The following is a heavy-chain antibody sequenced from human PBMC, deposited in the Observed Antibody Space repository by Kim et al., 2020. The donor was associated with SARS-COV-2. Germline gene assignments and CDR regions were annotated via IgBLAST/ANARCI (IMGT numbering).Heavy chain of an antibody. CDR2: IFRGGTT. D-gene: IGHD4-4*01. CDR3: ARDPVADGYSFFDY. CDR1: GLTVTSNH. J-gene: IGHJ4*02. Sequence: GGSLRLSCAVSGLTVTSNHMTWIRQGPGRGLEWVSVIFRGGTTYYAPSVRGRFTVSRDSYKNTLSLQMNSLRAEDTAIYYCARDPVADGYSFFDYWGQGTLVTVSS. V-gene: IGHV3-53*01.